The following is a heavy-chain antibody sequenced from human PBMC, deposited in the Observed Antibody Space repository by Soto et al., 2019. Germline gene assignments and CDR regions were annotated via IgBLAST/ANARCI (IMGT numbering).Heavy chain of an antibody. CDR3: ARSSSPGYYFDY. CDR1: GGSISSGGYS. D-gene: IGHD6-13*01. J-gene: IGHJ4*02. CDR2: IYHSGST. Sequence: SETLSLTCAVSGGSISSGGYSWSWIRQPPGKGLEWIGYIYHSGSTYYNPSLKSRVTISVDRSKNQFSLKLSSVTAADTAVYYCARSSSPGYYFDYWGQGTLVTVSS. V-gene: IGHV4-30-2*01.